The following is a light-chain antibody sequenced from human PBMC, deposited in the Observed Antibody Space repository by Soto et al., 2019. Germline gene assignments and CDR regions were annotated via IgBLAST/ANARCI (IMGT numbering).Light chain of an antibody. CDR2: RVS. Sequence: DVVMTQSPLSLPVTLGQPASISCRSSQSLLHSDGTTYLNWFQQRPGQSPRRLIYRVSNRDSGVPDRFSGSGSGTDFTLNISRVEAEDVGVYYCMQGTRWPPWTFGQGTKVEIK. CDR3: MQGTRWPPWT. CDR1: QSLLHSDGTTY. V-gene: IGKV2-30*02. J-gene: IGKJ1*01.